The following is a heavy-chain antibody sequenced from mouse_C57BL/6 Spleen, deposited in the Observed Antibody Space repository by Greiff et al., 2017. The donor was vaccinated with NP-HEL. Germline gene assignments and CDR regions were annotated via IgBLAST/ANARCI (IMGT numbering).Heavy chain of an antibody. V-gene: IGHV5-17*01. J-gene: IGHJ1*03. Sequence: DVKLVESGGGLVKPGGSLKLSCAASGFTFSDYGMHWVRQAPEKGLEWVAYISSGSSTIYYADTVKGRFTISRDNAKNTLFLQMTSLRSEDTAMYYCARDYGSLYWYFDVGGTGTTVTVSS. CDR1: GFTFSDYG. CDR3: ARDYGSLYWYFDV. CDR2: ISSGSSTI. D-gene: IGHD1-1*01.